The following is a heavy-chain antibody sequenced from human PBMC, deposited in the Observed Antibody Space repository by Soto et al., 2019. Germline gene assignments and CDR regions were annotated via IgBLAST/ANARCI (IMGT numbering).Heavy chain of an antibody. V-gene: IGHV3-7*01. CDR2: IKPDGSEK. CDR3: ATRPPDETYYGVFDY. D-gene: IGHD3-10*01. J-gene: IGHJ4*02. CDR1: GFAFSRFW. Sequence: GGSLRLSCAASGFAFSRFWMAWVRQAPGKGLEWVANIKPDGSEKSYVDSVKGRFSVSRDNTKNSLYLQMNNLRAEDTAVYYCATRPPDETYYGVFDYWGRGALVTVSS.